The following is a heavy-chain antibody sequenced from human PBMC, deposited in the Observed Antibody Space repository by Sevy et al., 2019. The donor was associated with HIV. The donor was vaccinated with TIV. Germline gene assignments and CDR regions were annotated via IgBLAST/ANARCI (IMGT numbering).Heavy chain of an antibody. D-gene: IGHD3-16*01. V-gene: IGHV3-7*01. J-gene: IGHJ4*02. Sequence: GGSLRLSCAASGFTFSADWMNGVRQAPGKGLEWVANIKSDGSDKHYVDSVEGRFTISRDNAKNSLYLQMNSLRVEDTAVYYCAQEVFGRFDSWGQGTLVTVSS. CDR2: IKSDGSDK. CDR3: AQEVFGRFDS. CDR1: GFTFSADW.